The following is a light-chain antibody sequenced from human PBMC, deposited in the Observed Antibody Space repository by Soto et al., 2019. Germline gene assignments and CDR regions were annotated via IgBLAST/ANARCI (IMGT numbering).Light chain of an antibody. CDR2: GAS. V-gene: IGKV3-15*01. Sequence: EIVLTQSPGTLSLSPGERATLSCRAIHSVSSSYLAWYQQKPGQAPRLLIYGASTRATGIPARFSGSGSGTEFTLTITSLQAEDSAFYYCQQYHNWPPLTFGGGTKVDIK. J-gene: IGKJ4*01. CDR3: QQYHNWPPLT. CDR1: HSVSSSY.